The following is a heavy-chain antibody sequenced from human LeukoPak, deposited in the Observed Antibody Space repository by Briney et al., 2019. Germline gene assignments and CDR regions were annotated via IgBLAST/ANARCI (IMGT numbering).Heavy chain of an antibody. CDR1: RGTLISYA. J-gene: IGHJ6*02. V-gene: IGHV1-69*04. CDR3: AGGYSGYGPKRDNYYYYYGMDV. Sequence: GSSVTVSCKASRGTLISYAIRWVRPAPGQGREWMGRIIPILGKANYAQKFQGRVTITADKSTSTAYMELSSLRSEDTAVYYCAGGYSGYGPKRDNYYYYYGMDVWGQGTTVTVSS. D-gene: IGHD5-12*01. CDR2: IIPILGKA.